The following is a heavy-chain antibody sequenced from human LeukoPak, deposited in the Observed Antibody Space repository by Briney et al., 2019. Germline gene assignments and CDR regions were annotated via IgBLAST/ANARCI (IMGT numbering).Heavy chain of an antibody. Sequence: QPGGSLRLSCAASGFTFSRYAMHWVRQAPGKGLEWVAVISYDGSKKYYADSVKGRFTISRDNSKNTLYLQMNSLRAEDTAVYYCAKDLFELYYGSERPDAFDIWGQGTMVTVSS. J-gene: IGHJ3*02. CDR2: ISYDGSKK. CDR1: GFTFSRYA. D-gene: IGHD3-10*01. CDR3: AKDLFELYYGSERPDAFDI. V-gene: IGHV3-30-3*01.